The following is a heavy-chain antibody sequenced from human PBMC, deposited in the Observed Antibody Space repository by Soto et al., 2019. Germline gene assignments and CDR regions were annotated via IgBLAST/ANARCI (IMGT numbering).Heavy chain of an antibody. CDR1: GGSFSGYY. Sequence: PSETLSLTCAVYGGSFSGYYWSWIRQPPGKGLEWIGEINHSGSTNYNPSLKSRVTISVDTSKNQFSLKLSSVTAADTAVYYCARGIAAAGTGYYFDYWGQGTLVTVSS. D-gene: IGHD6-13*01. CDR2: INHSGST. V-gene: IGHV4-34*01. J-gene: IGHJ4*02. CDR3: ARGIAAAGTGYYFDY.